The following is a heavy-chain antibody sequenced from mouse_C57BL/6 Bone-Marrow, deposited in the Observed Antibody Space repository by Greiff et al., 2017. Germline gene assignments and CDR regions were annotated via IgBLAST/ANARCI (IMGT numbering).Heavy chain of an antibody. V-gene: IGHV5-4*03. Sequence: EVKLVESGGGLVKPGGSLKLSCAASGFTFSSYAMSWVRQTPEKRLEWVATISDGGSYTYYPDNVKGRFTISRDNAKNNLYLQMSHLKSEDTAMYYCARAYGNHYAMDYWGQGTSVTGSS. CDR3: ARAYGNHYAMDY. CDR1: GFTFSSYA. D-gene: IGHD2-1*01. CDR2: ISDGGSYT. J-gene: IGHJ4*01.